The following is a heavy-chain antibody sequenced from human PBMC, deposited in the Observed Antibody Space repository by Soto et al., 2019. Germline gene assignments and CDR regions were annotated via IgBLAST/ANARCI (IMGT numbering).Heavy chain of an antibody. CDR2: IYWDDDK. J-gene: IGHJ6*04. Sequence: QITLKESGPPLVQPTQPLTLTCTFSGFSLSTSGVGVGWIRQPPGKALEWLALIYWDDDKLYSPSLKSRLTRSKASSKNHEVPTMLTMDPVDTSTYYCAHHGYSSYGLDVWGKGRTVTVSS. CDR1: GFSLSTSGVG. V-gene: IGHV2-5*02. CDR3: AHHGYSSYGLDV.